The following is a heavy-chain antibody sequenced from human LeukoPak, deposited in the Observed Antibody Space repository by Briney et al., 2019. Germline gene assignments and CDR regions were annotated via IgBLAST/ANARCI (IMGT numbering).Heavy chain of an antibody. CDR1: GGSISSYY. V-gene: IGHV4-59*01. J-gene: IGHJ5*02. D-gene: IGHD1-1*01. CDR2: IYYSGST. CDR3: ARDARNDGERGNWFDP. Sequence: PSETLSLTCTVSGGSISSYYWSWIRQPPGKGLEWIGYIYYSGSTNYNPSLKSRVTISLDTSKNQFSLKLSSVTAADTAVYYCARDARNDGERGNWFDPWGQGTLVTVSS.